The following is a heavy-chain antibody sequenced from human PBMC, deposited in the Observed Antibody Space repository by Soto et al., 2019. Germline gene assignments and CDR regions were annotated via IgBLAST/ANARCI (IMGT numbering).Heavy chain of an antibody. D-gene: IGHD3-16*01. Sequence: SETLSLTCTVSGGSISSGYSYWSWIRQSPGKGLEWIGYIYHSGSTYYKSSFRGRVTISVDTSKNQFSLNLNSVTAADTAVYFCAREGAASHSYYYGTDVWGQGTTVTVSS. CDR1: GGSISSGYSY. CDR3: AREGAASHSYYYGTDV. J-gene: IGHJ6*02. V-gene: IGHV4-30-4*01. CDR2: IYHSGST.